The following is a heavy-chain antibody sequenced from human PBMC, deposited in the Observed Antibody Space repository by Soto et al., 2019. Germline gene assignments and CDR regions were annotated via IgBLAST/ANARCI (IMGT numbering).Heavy chain of an antibody. V-gene: IGHV4-4*02. J-gene: IGHJ6*02. D-gene: IGHD5-12*01. CDR2: IYHSGST. CDR3: WGDLVATSLTPKYYSEGMDV. CDR1: GGSISSSNC. Sequence: SETLSLTCAVSGGSISSSNCWSWVRQPPGKGLEWIGEIYHSGSTNYNPSLKSRVTISVDKSKNQLSLKLSSVTAADTAVYYCWGDLVATSLTPKYYSEGMDVWGQGTTVTVSS.